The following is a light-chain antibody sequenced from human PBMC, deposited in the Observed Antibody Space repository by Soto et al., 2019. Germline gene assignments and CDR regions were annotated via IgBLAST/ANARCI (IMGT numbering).Light chain of an antibody. V-gene: IGLV2-14*01. CDR2: DVS. CDR1: SSDVGGYNY. Sequence: QSVLTQPASVSGSPGQSITISCTGTSSDVGGYNYVSRYQQHPGKAPKLMIYDVSNRPSGVSNRFSGSKSGNTASLTISGLQAEDEADYYCSSYTSSSLPYVFGTGTKVTAL. CDR3: SSYTSSSLPYV. J-gene: IGLJ1*01.